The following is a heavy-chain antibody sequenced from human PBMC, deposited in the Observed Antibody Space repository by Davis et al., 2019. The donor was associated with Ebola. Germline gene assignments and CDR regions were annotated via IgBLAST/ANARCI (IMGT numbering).Heavy chain of an antibody. CDR1: GFTFDDYA. V-gene: IGHV3-9*01. Sequence: SLKISCAASGFTFDDYAMHWVRQAPGKGLEWVSGISWNSGSIGYADSVKGRFTISRDNAKNSLYLQMNSLRAEDTALYYCAKDTSRITMVQGVIGYYYYGMDVWGQGTTVTVSS. CDR2: ISWNSGSI. J-gene: IGHJ6*02. D-gene: IGHD3-10*01. CDR3: AKDTSRITMVQGVIGYYYYGMDV.